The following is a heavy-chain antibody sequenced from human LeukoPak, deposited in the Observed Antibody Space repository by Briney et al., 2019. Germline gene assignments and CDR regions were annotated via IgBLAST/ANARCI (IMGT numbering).Heavy chain of an antibody. CDR1: GGSISSNY. V-gene: IGHV4-4*07. CDR3: ARDRGVFSSRGYWFDP. J-gene: IGHJ5*02. Sequence: PSETLSLTCTISGGSISSNYWSWIRQPAGKGLEWIGRIYTSGSTNYNPSLKSRVTMSVDTSKNQFSLKLSSVTAADTAVYYCARDRGVFSSRGYWFDPWGQGTLVTVSS. D-gene: IGHD6-13*01. CDR2: IYTSGST.